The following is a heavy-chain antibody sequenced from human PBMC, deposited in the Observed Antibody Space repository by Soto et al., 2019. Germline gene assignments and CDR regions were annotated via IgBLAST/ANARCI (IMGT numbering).Heavy chain of an antibody. CDR3: ARTPLFPYCSSTSCYTS. CDR2: INPNSGGT. D-gene: IGHD2-2*02. V-gene: IGHV1-2*02. Sequence: QVQLVQSGAEVKKPGASVKVYCKASGYTFTGYYMHWVRQAPGQGLEWMGWINPNSGGTNYAQKFQGRVTMTRDTSISTAYMELSRLRSDDTAVYYCARTPLFPYCSSTSCYTSWGQGTLVTVSS. J-gene: IGHJ4*02. CDR1: GYTFTGYY.